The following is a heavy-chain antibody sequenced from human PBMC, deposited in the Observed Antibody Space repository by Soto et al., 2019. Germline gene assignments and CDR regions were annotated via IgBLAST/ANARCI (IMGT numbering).Heavy chain of an antibody. V-gene: IGHV4-34*01. CDR1: GGSFSGYY. CDR3: AGVRHSSSYWFDP. D-gene: IGHD6-13*01. J-gene: IGHJ5*02. Sequence: SETLSLTCAVYGGSFSGYYWSWIRQPPGKGLEWIGEINHSGSTNYNPSLKSRVTISVDTSKNQFSLKLSSVTAADTAVYYCAGVRHSSSYWFDPWGQGTLVTVSS. CDR2: INHSGST.